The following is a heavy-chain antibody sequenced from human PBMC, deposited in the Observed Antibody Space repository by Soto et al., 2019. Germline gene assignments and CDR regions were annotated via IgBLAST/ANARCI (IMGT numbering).Heavy chain of an antibody. CDR3: AKDQHTTFDH. V-gene: IGHV3-74*01. CDR2: ISGDGRST. CDR1: GFTFCNYW. J-gene: IGHJ5*02. Sequence: EVQLVESGGDLVQPGGILRLSCGSSGFTFCNYWMHWVRQTPGKGLVWVARISGDGRSTYYADSVKGRITISRDNANNTIYLQMSSLRVQDTAVYFCAKDQHTTFDHWGQGTQITVSS. D-gene: IGHD1-1*01.